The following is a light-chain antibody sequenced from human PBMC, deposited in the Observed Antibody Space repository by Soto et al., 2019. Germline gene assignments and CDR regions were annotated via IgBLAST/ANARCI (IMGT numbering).Light chain of an antibody. CDR3: GTWDSSLSAVV. V-gene: IGLV1-51*01. Sequence: QSVLTQPPSVSAAPGQKVTISCSGTSSNIGNNYVSWYQQLPRTAPKLLIYDNDKRPSGIPDRFSGSKSATSATLGVTGLQTGDEADYYCGTWDSSLSAVVFGGGTQLTVL. J-gene: IGLJ2*01. CDR1: SSNIGNNY. CDR2: DND.